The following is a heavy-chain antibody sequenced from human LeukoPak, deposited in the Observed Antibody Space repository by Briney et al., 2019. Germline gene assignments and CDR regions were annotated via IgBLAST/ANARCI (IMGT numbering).Heavy chain of an antibody. Sequence: ASVKVSCKVSGYTLTELSVHWVRQAPGKGLEWMGNFDPKDGDTIYAQRFQGRVTMTEDTSTHTAYMELSRLRSDDTAVYYCAKDVGEFCSSTSCYASDYWGQGTLVTVSS. CDR2: FDPKDGDT. V-gene: IGHV1-24*01. CDR3: AKDVGEFCSSTSCYASDY. D-gene: IGHD2-2*01. J-gene: IGHJ4*02. CDR1: GYTLTELS.